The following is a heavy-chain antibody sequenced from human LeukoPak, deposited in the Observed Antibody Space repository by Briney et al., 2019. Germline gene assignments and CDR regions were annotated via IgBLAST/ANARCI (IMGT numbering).Heavy chain of an antibody. V-gene: IGHV3-30*04. Sequence: GRSLRLSCAASGFTFSSYAMHWVRQAPGKGLEWVAVISYDGSNKYYADSVKGRFTISRDNSKNTLYLQMNSLRAEDTAVYYCARDPSLRSSSWYRYFDYWGQGTLVTVSS. CDR3: ARDPSLRSSSWYRYFDY. J-gene: IGHJ4*02. CDR2: ISYDGSNK. D-gene: IGHD6-13*01. CDR1: GFTFSSYA.